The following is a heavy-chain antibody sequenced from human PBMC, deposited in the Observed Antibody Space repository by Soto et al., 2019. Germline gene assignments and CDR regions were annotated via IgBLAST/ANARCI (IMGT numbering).Heavy chain of an antibody. CDR1: GYTITSYT. CDR2: INPSGGST. CDR3: ATEGGLIAARRSAHDI. D-gene: IGHD6-6*01. Sequence: GASVKVSCKASGYTITSYTMNWARQAPGQGLEWMGIINPSGGSTFYAQKFQGRVTMTRDTSTSSFYMGLSSLRSEDTAVYYCATEGGLIAARRSAHDIWGEGTMVTVSS. V-gene: IGHV1-46*01. J-gene: IGHJ3*02.